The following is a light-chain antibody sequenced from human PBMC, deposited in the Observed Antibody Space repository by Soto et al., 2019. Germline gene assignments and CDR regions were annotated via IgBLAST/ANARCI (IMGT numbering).Light chain of an antibody. CDR1: QSVRSSY. Sequence: EIVLTQSPSTLSLSPGEGATLSCRASQSVRSSYLAWYQQKPGQAPRLLIYAASSRAAGIPDRFSGSGSGTAFTLTISRLEPEDFAVYYCQQYGSSSWTFGRGTKVEIK. J-gene: IGKJ1*01. CDR3: QQYGSSSWT. CDR2: AAS. V-gene: IGKV3-20*01.